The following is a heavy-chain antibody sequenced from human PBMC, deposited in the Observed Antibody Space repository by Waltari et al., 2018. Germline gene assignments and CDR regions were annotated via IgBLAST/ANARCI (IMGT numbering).Heavy chain of an antibody. J-gene: IGHJ4*02. V-gene: IGHV3-7*01. Sequence: EVQLVEAGGGLVKPGGSRRLSGAAAEFTFASYWVTWVRQAPGKGLEWVANIKEYGSEKYYVDSVKGRFTISRDNAKNSLYLQMSSLRVEDTAVYYCATQSWSNFEYWGQGTLVTVSS. CDR3: ATQSWSNFEY. CDR2: IKEYGSEK. D-gene: IGHD3-3*01. CDR1: EFTFASYW.